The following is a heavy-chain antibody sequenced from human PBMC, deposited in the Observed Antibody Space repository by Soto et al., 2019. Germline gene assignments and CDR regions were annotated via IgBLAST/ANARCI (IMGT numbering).Heavy chain of an antibody. Sequence: GGSLRLSCAASGFTFSSYAMHWVRQAPGKGLEWVAVISYDGSNKYYADSVKGRFTISRDNSKNTLYLQMNSLRAEDTAVYYCARDAKRSIHYDYWGQGTLVTVSS. CDR3: ARDAKRSIHYDY. V-gene: IGHV3-30-3*01. CDR1: GFTFSSYA. J-gene: IGHJ4*02. CDR2: ISYDGSNK. D-gene: IGHD4-4*01.